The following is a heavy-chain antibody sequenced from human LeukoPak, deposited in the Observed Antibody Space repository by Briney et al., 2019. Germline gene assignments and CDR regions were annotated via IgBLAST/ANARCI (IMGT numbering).Heavy chain of an antibody. CDR1: GFTFSSYW. CDR2: ISGSGGST. CDR3: AKDRSIAVAGYFDY. V-gene: IGHV3-23*01. D-gene: IGHD6-19*01. J-gene: IGHJ4*02. Sequence: PGGSLRLSCAASGFTFSSYWMSWVRQAPGKGLEWVSAISGSGGSTYYADSVKGRFTISRDNSKNTLYLQMNSLRAEDTAVYYCAKDRSIAVAGYFDYWGQGTLVTVSS.